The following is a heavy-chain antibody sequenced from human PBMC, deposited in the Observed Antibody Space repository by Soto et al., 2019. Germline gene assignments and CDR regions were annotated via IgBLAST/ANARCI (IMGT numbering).Heavy chain of an antibody. CDR3: ARAGGTTVTGLWHFDS. J-gene: IGHJ4*02. CDR2: IWYDGTQK. D-gene: IGHD4-17*01. V-gene: IGHV3-33*01. Sequence: GGSLRLSCEASGFTFNTYSMHWVRQPPGKGLEWLPAIWYDGTQKYYADSVKGRFIISRDNSKKTLYLEMNSLRAEDTAVYYCARAGGTTVTGLWHFDSWGQGTLVTVSS. CDR1: GFTFNTYS.